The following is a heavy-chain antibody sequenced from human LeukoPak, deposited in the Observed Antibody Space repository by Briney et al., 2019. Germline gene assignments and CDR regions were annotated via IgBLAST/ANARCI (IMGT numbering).Heavy chain of an antibody. CDR1: GFTFSSYS. Sequence: GGSLRLSCAASGFTFSSYSMNWVRQAPGKGLEWVSSISSSSSYIYYADSVKGRFTISRDNAKNSLYLQMNSLRAEDTAVYFCARGGLSIMGYWGQGTLVTVSS. D-gene: IGHD2/OR15-2a*01. CDR2: ISSSSSYI. V-gene: IGHV3-21*04. J-gene: IGHJ4*02. CDR3: ARGGLSIMGY.